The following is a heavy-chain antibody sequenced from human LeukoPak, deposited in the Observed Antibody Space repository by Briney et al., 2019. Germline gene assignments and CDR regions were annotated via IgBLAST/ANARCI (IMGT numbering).Heavy chain of an antibody. CDR3: ARGFQLSYDY. J-gene: IGHJ4*02. D-gene: IGHD1-26*01. CDR1: GFTFSSYT. CDR2: IYSGGST. V-gene: IGHV3-53*01. Sequence: GGSLRLSCAASGFTFSSYTMSWVRQAPGKGLEWVSIIYSGGSTYYADSVKGRFTISRVNSKNTLYLQMNSLRAEDTAVYYCARGFQLSYDYWGQGTLVTVSS.